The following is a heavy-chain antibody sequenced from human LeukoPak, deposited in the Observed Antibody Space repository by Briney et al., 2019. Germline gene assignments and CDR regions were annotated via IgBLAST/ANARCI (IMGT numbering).Heavy chain of an antibody. CDR2: IYYSGST. V-gene: IGHV4-39*01. Sequence: SETLSLTCTASGGSISSSSYYWGWIRQPPGKGLEWIGSIYYSGSTYYNPSLKSRVTISVDTSKNQFSLKLSSVTAADTAVYYCASLVDTAMVVDYWGQGTLVTVSS. CDR1: GGSISSSSYY. CDR3: ASLVDTAMVVDY. D-gene: IGHD5-18*01. J-gene: IGHJ4*02.